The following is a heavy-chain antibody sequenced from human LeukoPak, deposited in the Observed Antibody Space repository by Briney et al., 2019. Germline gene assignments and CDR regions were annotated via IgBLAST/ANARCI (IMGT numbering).Heavy chain of an antibody. CDR3: ARVDPEVVTALYWYFDL. D-gene: IGHD2-21*02. J-gene: IGHJ2*01. CDR2: IYYSGST. V-gene: IGHV4-30-4*08. CDR1: GGSISSGDYY. Sequence: TSETLSLTCTVSGGSISSGDYYWSWIRQPPGKGLEWIGYIYYSGSTYYNPSLKSRVTISVDTSKNQFSLKLSSVTAADTAVYYCARVDPEVVTALYWYFDLWGRGTLVTVSS.